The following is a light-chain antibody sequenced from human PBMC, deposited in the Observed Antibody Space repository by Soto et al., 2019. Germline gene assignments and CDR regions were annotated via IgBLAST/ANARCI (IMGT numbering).Light chain of an antibody. J-gene: IGKJ5*01. CDR1: QTIGDF. CDR3: QQSDTVPIT. V-gene: IGKV1-39*01. Sequence: IPMTQSPSSLSASIASRVTITCRASQTIGDFLNWYQQKQGRPPKLLIHAASNLQSGVPSRFSGSGYGTDFNLTISSLQPEDFATYYCQQSDTVPITFGQGTRLEIK. CDR2: AAS.